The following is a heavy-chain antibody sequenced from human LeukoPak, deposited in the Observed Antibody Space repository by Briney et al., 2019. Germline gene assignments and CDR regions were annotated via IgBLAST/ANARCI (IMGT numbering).Heavy chain of an antibody. V-gene: IGHV4-39*07. D-gene: IGHD3-10*01. CDR2: IYYSGST. CDR3: AREHRGIDY. Sequence: SETLSLTCTVSGGSISSSSYYWGWIRQPPGKGLEWIGSIYYSGSTYYNPSLKSRVTISVDTSKNQFSLKLSSVTAADTAVYYCAREHRGIDYWGQGTLVTVSS. CDR1: GGSISSSSYY. J-gene: IGHJ4*01.